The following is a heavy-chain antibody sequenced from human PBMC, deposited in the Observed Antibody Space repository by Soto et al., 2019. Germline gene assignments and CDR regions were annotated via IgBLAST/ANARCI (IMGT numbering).Heavy chain of an antibody. Sequence: SETLSLTCTVSGGSIRDYYWGWIRQSPGKGLEWIGYIYYTGTTKYNPSLKSRVTISVDSSKNQFSLKLDSATAADTAAYYCARLGGYYQAFDSWGQGTLVTVSS. J-gene: IGHJ4*02. D-gene: IGHD3-22*01. V-gene: IGHV4-59*08. CDR2: IYYTGTT. CDR3: ARLGGYYQAFDS. CDR1: GGSIRDYY.